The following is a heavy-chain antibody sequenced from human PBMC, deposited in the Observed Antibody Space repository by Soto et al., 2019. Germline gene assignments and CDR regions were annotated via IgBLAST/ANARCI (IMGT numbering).Heavy chain of an antibody. Sequence: TLSLTCTVSGGSISSGGYYWSWIRQHPGKGLEWIGDIYYSGSTYYNPSLKSRVTISVDTSKNQFSLKLSSVTAADTAVYYSGSGATLGARPMDVWGPGATVTVSS. CDR2: IYYSGST. CDR3: GSGATLGARPMDV. CDR1: GGSISSGGYY. D-gene: IGHD6-6*01. J-gene: IGHJ6*02. V-gene: IGHV4-31*03.